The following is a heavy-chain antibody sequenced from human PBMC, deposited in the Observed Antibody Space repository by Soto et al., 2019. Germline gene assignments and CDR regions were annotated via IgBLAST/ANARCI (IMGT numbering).Heavy chain of an antibody. Sequence: SETLSLTCTVSGSSISSSGYYWGWIRQPPGRGLEWIGSLYYNVGTYYNPSLKSRVTISADTSANQFSLMVNSATAADTAVYYCAKGGTRLLWGQGTQVTVSS. CDR2: LYYNVGT. CDR1: GSSISSSGYY. D-gene: IGHD6-25*01. V-gene: IGHV4-39*01. CDR3: AKGGTRLL. J-gene: IGHJ4*02.